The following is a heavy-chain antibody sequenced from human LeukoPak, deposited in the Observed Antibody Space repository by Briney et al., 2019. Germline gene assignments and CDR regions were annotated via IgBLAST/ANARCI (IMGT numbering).Heavy chain of an antibody. V-gene: IGHV3-9*01. CDR3: AKDYGSTDYSGKYFDY. J-gene: IGHJ4*02. CDR2: ISWNSGSI. CDR1: GFTFDDYA. D-gene: IGHD4-11*01. Sequence: GGSLRLSCAASGFTFDDYAMHWVRQAPGKGLEWVSGISWNSGSIGYADSVKGRFTISRDNAKNSLYLQMNSLRAEDTALYYCAKDYGSTDYSGKYFDYWGQGTLVTVSS.